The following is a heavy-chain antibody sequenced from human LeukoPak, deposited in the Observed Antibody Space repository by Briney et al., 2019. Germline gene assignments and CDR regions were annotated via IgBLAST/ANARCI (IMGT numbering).Heavy chain of an antibody. CDR3: ARGQRLFDY. CDR2: IYHSGST. CDR1: GGSISSYY. Sequence: SETLSLICTVSGGSISSYYWSWIRQPPGKGLEWIGYIYHSGSTNYNPSLKSRVTISVDTSKNQFSLKLSSVTAADTAVYYCARGQRLFDYWGQGTLVTVSS. D-gene: IGHD2-2*01. J-gene: IGHJ4*02. V-gene: IGHV4-59*01.